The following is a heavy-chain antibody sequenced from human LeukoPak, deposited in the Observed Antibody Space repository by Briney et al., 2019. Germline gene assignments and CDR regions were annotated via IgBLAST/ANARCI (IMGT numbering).Heavy chain of an antibody. D-gene: IGHD3-22*01. CDR2: INHSGST. V-gene: IGHV4-34*01. CDR3: ARSEVVQDFDY. J-gene: IGHJ4*02. Sequence: SETLSLTCAVYGGSFSGYYWSWIRQPPGKGLEWIGEINHSGSTNYNPSLKSRVTISVDTSKNQFSLKLGSVTAADTAVYYCARSEVVQDFDYWGQGTLVTVSS. CDR1: GGSFSGYY.